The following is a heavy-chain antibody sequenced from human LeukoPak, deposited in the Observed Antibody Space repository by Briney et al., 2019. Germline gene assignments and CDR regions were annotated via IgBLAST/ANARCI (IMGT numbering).Heavy chain of an antibody. CDR3: ARQYDFWSGYYAYFDY. Sequence: SETLSLTCTVSGGSISSYYWSWIRQPPGKGLGWIGYIYYSGSTNYNPSLKSRVTISVDTSKNQFSLKLSSVTAADTAVYYCARQYDFWSGYYAYFDYWGQGTLVTVSS. V-gene: IGHV4-59*08. CDR1: GGSISSYY. CDR2: IYYSGST. J-gene: IGHJ4*02. D-gene: IGHD3-3*01.